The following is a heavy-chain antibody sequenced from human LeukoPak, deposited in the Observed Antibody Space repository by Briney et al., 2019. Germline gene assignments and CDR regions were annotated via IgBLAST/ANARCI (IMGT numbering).Heavy chain of an antibody. V-gene: IGHV1-69*01. J-gene: IGHJ4*02. Sequence: SVKVSCKASGGTFSSYAISWMRQAPGQGLEWMGGIIPIFGTANYAQKFQGRVTITADESTSTAYMELSSLRSEDTAVYYYARWGSSGYPYYFDYWGQGTLVTVSS. CDR1: GGTFSSYA. CDR2: IIPIFGTA. CDR3: ARWGSSGYPYYFDY. D-gene: IGHD3-22*01.